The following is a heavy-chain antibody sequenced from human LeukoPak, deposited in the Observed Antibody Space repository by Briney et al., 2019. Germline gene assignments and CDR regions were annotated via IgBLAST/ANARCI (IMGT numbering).Heavy chain of an antibody. CDR2: ILDTGRVV. CDR3: VRWGVDYDSSDYYPGFDS. D-gene: IGHD3-22*01. J-gene: IGHJ4*02. Sequence: QTGGSLRLSCTASGFVFSRFEMNWVRQAPGKGLQWVSSILDTGRVVNYADSVKGRSSISRDNAKNSLYLQMNSLRGEDTAVYYCVRWGVDYDSSDYYPGFDSWGLGTLVTVSS. V-gene: IGHV3-48*03. CDR1: GFVFSRFE.